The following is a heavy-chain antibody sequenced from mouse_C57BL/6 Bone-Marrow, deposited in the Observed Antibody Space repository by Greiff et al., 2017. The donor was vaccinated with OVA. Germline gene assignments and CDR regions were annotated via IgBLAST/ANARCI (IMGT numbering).Heavy chain of an antibody. CDR1: GYTFTSYG. J-gene: IGHJ3*01. D-gene: IGHD2-2*01. V-gene: IGHV1-58*01. Sequence: VHVKQSGAELVRPGSSVKMSCKTSGYTFTSYGINWVKQRPGQGLEWIGYIYIGNGYTEYNEKFKGKATLTSDTSSSTAYMQLSSLTSEDSAIYFCARSGRYGYGGAWFAYWGQGTLVTVSA. CDR2: IYIGNGYT. CDR3: ARSGRYGYGGAWFAY.